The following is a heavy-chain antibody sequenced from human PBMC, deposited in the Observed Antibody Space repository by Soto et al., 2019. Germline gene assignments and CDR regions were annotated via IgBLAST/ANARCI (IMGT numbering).Heavy chain of an antibody. Sequence: GGSLRLSCAASGLTFSDYYMSWIRQAPGKGLEWVSYISSSSSYTNYADSVKGRFTISRDNAKNSLYLQMNSLRAEDTAVYYCARGRSSPHYWGQGTLVTVSS. CDR2: ISSSSSYT. CDR3: ARGRSSPHY. D-gene: IGHD6-6*01. J-gene: IGHJ4*02. CDR1: GLTFSDYY. V-gene: IGHV3-11*06.